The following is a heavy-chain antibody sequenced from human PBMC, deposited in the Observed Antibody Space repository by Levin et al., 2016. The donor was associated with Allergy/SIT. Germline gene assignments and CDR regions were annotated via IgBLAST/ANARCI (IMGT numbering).Heavy chain of an antibody. Sequence: SETLSLTCAVYGGSFSGYYWSWIRQPPGRGLEWIGEINRSGSTNYNPSFKSRVTISVDTSKNQFSLKLSSVTAADTAVYYCAGTPWFYGSVLYFQHWGQGTLVTVSS. V-gene: IGHV4-34*01. CDR2: INRSGST. D-gene: IGHD3-10*01. J-gene: IGHJ1*01. CDR3: AGTPWFYGSVLYFQH. CDR1: GGSFSGYY.